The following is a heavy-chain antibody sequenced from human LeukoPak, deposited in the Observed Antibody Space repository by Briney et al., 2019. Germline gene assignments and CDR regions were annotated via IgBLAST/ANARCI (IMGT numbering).Heavy chain of an antibody. CDR1: GGSPSSGGYY. V-gene: IGHV4-31*03. CDR2: IYYSGST. Sequence: SETLSLTCTVSGGSPSSGGYYWSWIRQHPGKGLEWIGHIYYSGSTYYNPSLKSRVTISVDTSKNQFSLELSSVTAADTAVYYCARVGESYCSGGSCYSGLFDYWGQGTLVTVSS. D-gene: IGHD2-15*01. J-gene: IGHJ4*02. CDR3: ARVGESYCSGGSCYSGLFDY.